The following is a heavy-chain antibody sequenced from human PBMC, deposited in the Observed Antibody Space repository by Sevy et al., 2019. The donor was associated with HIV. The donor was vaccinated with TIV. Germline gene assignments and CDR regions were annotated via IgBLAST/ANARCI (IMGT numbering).Heavy chain of an antibody. V-gene: IGHV4-31*03. CDR3: ARVPLPSMVRGVSDI. J-gene: IGHJ3*02. CDR1: GGSTSSGGYY. D-gene: IGHD3-10*01. Sequence: SETLSLTCTVSGGSTSSGGYYWSWIRQHPGKGLEWIGYIYYSGSTCYNPSLKSRVTISVDTSKNQFSLKLSSVTAADTAVYYCARVPLPSMVRGVSDIWGQGTMVTVSS. CDR2: IYYSGST.